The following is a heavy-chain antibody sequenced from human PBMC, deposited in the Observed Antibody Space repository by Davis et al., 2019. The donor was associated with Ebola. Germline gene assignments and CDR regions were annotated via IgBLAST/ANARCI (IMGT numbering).Heavy chain of an antibody. D-gene: IGHD6-19*01. J-gene: IGHJ5*02. CDR1: GFTFSSYS. CDR3: ARARGTSGWYGDNWFDP. Sequence: PGGSLRLSCAASGFTFSSYSMNWVRQAPRKGLEWVSYISSSTSTIYYADSVKGRFTISRDNAKNSLYLQMNSLRDEDTAVYYCARARGTSGWYGDNWFDPWGQGIQVTVSS. CDR2: ISSSTSTI. V-gene: IGHV3-48*02.